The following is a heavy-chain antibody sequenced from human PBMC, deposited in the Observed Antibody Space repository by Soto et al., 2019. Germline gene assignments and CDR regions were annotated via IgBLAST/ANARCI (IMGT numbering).Heavy chain of an antibody. V-gene: IGHV3-74*01. CDR2: LNNVGTST. CDR3: VRGARPNCGGDCPDPRM. Sequence: RGSLRLSCATSGFTFSGYWMHWVRQNSRDGLVWVSRLNNVGTSTLYADSVQGRFIISRDNANDTLYLEMNDVRVDDTAIYYCVRGARPNCGGDCPDPRMWGQGTTATGAS. J-gene: IGHJ6*02. D-gene: IGHD2-21*02. CDR1: GFTFSGYW.